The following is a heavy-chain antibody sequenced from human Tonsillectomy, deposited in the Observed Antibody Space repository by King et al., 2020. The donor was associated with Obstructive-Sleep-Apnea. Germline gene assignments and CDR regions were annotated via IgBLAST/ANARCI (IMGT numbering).Heavy chain of an antibody. CDR1: GFTFSNYS. Sequence: VQLVESGGGLVKPGGSLRLSCAASGFTFSNYSMNWVRQAPGKGLEWVSSISSSSSYIYYADTVKGRFTISRDNAKNSLYLQMNSLRAEDTAVYYCGGGEGWGWFDPWGQRTLVTVSS. D-gene: IGHD2-21*01. J-gene: IGHJ5*02. CDR2: ISSSSSYI. V-gene: IGHV3-21*01. CDR3: GGGEGWGWFDP.